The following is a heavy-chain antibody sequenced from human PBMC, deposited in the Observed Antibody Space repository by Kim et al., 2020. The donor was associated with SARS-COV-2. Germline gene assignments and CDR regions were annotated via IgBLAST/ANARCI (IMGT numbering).Heavy chain of an antibody. D-gene: IGHD2-2*02. Sequence: SETLSLTCTVSDVSISSRGYYWGWNRQPPGKGLDWIGSVYYTGNNYYTPSLKSRLTISVDTPKNQFSLKLNSVTAADTAVYYCASHFRGTSMQFFGLYQFVYWGEGMLVTVSS. CDR2: VYYTGNN. V-gene: IGHV4-39*01. J-gene: IGHJ4*02. CDR1: DVSISSRGYY. CDR3: ASHFRGTSMQFFGLYQFVY.